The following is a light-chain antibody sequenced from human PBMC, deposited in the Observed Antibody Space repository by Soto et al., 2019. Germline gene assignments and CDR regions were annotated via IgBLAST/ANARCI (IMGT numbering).Light chain of an antibody. Sequence: EIVMTQSPATLSVSPGERATLSCRASQSVSANLAWYQHKPGQAPRLLIYGTSGRATGIPDRFSGSGSGTDFTLTISRLGPEDSAVYYCQQYGGSPSITFGQGTRLEIK. CDR2: GTS. CDR1: QSVSAN. J-gene: IGKJ5*01. V-gene: IGKV3-20*01. CDR3: QQYGGSPSIT.